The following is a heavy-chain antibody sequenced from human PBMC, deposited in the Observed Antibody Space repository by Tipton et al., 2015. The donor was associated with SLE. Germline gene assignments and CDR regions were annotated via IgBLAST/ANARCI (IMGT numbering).Heavy chain of an antibody. CDR1: GGSVSSGSYY. V-gene: IGHV4-61*01. CDR3: AREEGYYDSSGADAFDI. J-gene: IGHJ3*02. CDR2: IYYSGST. D-gene: IGHD3-22*01. Sequence: TLSLTCTVSGGSVSSGSYYWSRIRQPPGKGLEWIGYIYYSGSTNYNPSLKSRVTISVDTSKNQFSLKLSSVTAADTAVYYCAREEGYYDSSGADAFDIWGQGTMVTVSS.